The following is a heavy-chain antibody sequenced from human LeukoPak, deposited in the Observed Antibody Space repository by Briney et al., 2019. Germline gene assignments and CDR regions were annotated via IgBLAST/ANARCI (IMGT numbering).Heavy chain of an antibody. Sequence: GGSLRLSCAASGFTFSSYSMDWVRQAPGKGLEWVSSISNSSSYIYYPDSVKGRFTISRDNAKNSLYLQMNSLRAEDTVVYYCARDRPYSSSSDNWGQGTLVTVSS. CDR3: ARDRPYSSSSDN. CDR1: GFTFSSYS. V-gene: IGHV3-21*01. J-gene: IGHJ4*02. CDR2: ISNSSSYI. D-gene: IGHD6-6*01.